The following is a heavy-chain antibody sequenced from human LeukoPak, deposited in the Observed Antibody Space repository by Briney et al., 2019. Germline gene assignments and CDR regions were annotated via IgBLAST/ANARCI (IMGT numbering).Heavy chain of an antibody. CDR2: IYTSGST. D-gene: IGHD3-10*01. J-gene: IGHJ6*03. V-gene: IGHV4-61*02. Sequence: SETLSLTCTVSGGSISSGSYHWSWIRQPAGKGLEWIGRIYTSGSTKYNPSLKSRVTISVDTSKDQFSLKLSSVTAADTAVYYCARGAPMVRGVDMDVWGKGTTVTISS. CDR3: ARGAPMVRGVDMDV. CDR1: GGSISSGSYH.